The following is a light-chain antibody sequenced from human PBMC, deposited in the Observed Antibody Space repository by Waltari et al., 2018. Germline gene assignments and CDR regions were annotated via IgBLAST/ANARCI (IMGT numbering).Light chain of an antibody. CDR1: QSVNSN. Sequence: EIVMTQSPATLSVSPGERATLSCRASQSVNSNLAWYQQKPGQAPRLLIYGASTRATGIPDRFSGSGSGTEFTLTITNLQSEDSAVYFCQHYNIRPLTFGGGTKVAI. CDR3: QHYNIRPLT. V-gene: IGKV3-15*01. CDR2: GAS. J-gene: IGKJ4*01.